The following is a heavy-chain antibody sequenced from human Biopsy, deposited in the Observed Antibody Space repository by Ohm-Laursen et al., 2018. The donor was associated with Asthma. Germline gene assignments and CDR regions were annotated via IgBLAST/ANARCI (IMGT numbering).Heavy chain of an antibody. J-gene: IGHJ4*02. V-gene: IGHV3-30*03. CDR1: GFTFSSYG. CDR2: ISYDGSNK. D-gene: IGHD3-3*01. Sequence: SLRLSCAASGFTFSSYGMHWVRQAPGKGLEWVAVISYDGSNKYYADSVKGRFTISRDNSKNTLYLQMNSLRAEDAAVYYCASQSSGPDFWSGYYYFDYWGQGTLVTVSS. CDR3: ASQSSGPDFWSGYYYFDY.